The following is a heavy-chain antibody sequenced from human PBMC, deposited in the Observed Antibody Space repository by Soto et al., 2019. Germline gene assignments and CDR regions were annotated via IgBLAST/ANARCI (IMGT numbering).Heavy chain of an antibody. CDR3: ARWLSLTGLDS. Sequence: GGSLRLSCAASGFTFSSYAMSWVRQAPGKGLEYVSAINDNGVITYYANSVKGRFTISRDNSRNTLYLQVGSLRAGDTAVYYCARWLSLTGLDSWGQGTLVTSPQ. J-gene: IGHJ4*02. D-gene: IGHD3-16*01. CDR2: INDNGVIT. V-gene: IGHV3-64*01. CDR1: GFTFSSYA.